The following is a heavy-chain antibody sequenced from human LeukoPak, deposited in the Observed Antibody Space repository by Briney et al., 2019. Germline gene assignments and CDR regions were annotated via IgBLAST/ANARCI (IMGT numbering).Heavy chain of an antibody. D-gene: IGHD2-2*01. V-gene: IGHV3-48*04. Sequence: GRSLRLSCAASGFTFSTYSMNWVRQAPGKGLEWVSYISSSSSTIYYADSVKGRFTISRDNAKNSLYLQMNSLRAEDTAVYYCAKASSETNFDYWGQGTLVTVSS. J-gene: IGHJ4*02. CDR2: ISSSSSTI. CDR3: AKASSETNFDY. CDR1: GFTFSTYS.